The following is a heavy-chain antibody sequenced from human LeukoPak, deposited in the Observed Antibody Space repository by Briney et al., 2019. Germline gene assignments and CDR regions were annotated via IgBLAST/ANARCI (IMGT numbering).Heavy chain of an antibody. Sequence: PSETLSLTCTVSGGSISSYYWSWIRQPPGKGLEWIGYIYYSGGTNYNPSLKSRVTISVDTSKNQFSLKLSSVTAADTAVYYCATSPLLGYWGQGTLVTVSS. V-gene: IGHV4-59*01. J-gene: IGHJ4*02. CDR1: GGSISSYY. CDR3: ATSPLLGY. CDR2: IYYSGGT.